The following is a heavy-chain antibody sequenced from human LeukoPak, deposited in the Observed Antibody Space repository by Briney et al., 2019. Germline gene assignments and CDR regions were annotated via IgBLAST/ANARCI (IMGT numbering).Heavy chain of an antibody. CDR2: IRYDGSNK. CDR3: AKDWGYYGSGSYYPYYYYYMDV. CDR1: GFTFSSYG. J-gene: IGHJ6*03. V-gene: IGHV3-30*02. Sequence: GGSLRLSCAASGFTFSSYGMHWVRQAPGKGLEWVAFIRYDGSNKYYADSVKGRFTISRDNSKNTLYLQMNSLRAEDTAVYYCAKDWGYYGSGSYYPYYYYYMDVWGKGTTVTVSS. D-gene: IGHD3-10*01.